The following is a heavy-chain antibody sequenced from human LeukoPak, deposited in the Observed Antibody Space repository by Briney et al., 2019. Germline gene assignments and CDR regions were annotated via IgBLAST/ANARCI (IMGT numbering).Heavy chain of an antibody. CDR3: ASCAVEVVPAAISGYYYYGMDV. CDR1: GYTFTSYG. Sequence: SVKVSCKASGYTFTSYGISWVRQAPGQGLEWMGGIIPIFGTANYAQKFQGRVTITADESTSTAYMELSSLRSEDTAVYYCASCAVEVVPAAISGYYYYGMDVWGQGTTVTVSS. V-gene: IGHV1-69*13. CDR2: IIPIFGTA. D-gene: IGHD2-2*01. J-gene: IGHJ6*02.